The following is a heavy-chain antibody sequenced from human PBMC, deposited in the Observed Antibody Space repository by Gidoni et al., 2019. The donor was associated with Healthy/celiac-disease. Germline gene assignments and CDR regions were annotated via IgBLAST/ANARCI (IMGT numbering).Heavy chain of an antibody. Sequence: QVQLVQSGAEVKKPGASVKVSCKVSGYTLTELSMHWGRQAPGKGLEWRGGFDAEDGETIYAQKFQGRVTMTEDTSTDTAYMELSSLRSEDTAVYYCATGRYYDYVWGSYRSRGRFDYWGQGTLVTVSS. J-gene: IGHJ4*02. V-gene: IGHV1-24*01. CDR3: ATGRYYDYVWGSYRSRGRFDY. CDR1: GYTLTELS. CDR2: FDAEDGET. D-gene: IGHD3-16*02.